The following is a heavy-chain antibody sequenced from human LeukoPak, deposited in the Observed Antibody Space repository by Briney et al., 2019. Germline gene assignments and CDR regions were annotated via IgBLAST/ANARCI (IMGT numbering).Heavy chain of an antibody. Sequence: GGSLRLSCAASGFTFSSYAMSWVRQAPGKGLEWVSAISGSGGSTYYADSVKGRFTISRDNAKNSLYLQMNSLRAEDTAVYYCARETSYSYGLDYWGQGTLVTVSS. J-gene: IGHJ4*02. CDR1: GFTFSSYA. V-gene: IGHV3-23*01. CDR3: ARETSYSYGLDY. D-gene: IGHD5-18*01. CDR2: ISGSGGST.